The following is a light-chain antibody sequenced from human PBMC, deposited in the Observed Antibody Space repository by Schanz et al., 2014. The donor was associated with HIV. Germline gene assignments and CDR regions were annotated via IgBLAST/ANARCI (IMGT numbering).Light chain of an antibody. CDR1: SSNIGSNT. Sequence: QSVLTQPPSASGTPGQRVTISCAGSSSNIGSNTVNWYQQLPGMAPKLLIYSNNQRPSGVPDRFSGSKSGTSASLAISGLRSEDEADYYCSSFAGRRNLLFGGGTKLTVL. V-gene: IGLV1-44*01. CDR3: SSFAGRRNLL. CDR2: SNN. J-gene: IGLJ3*02.